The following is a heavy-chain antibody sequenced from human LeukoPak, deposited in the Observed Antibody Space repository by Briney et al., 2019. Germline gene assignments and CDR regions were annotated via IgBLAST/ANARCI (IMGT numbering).Heavy chain of an antibody. D-gene: IGHD3-3*01. V-gene: IGHV3-33*01. CDR2: IWYDGSNK. Sequence: PGGPLRLSCVASGFTFSSYGMHWVRQAPGKGLEWVAVIWYDGSNKYYADSVKGRFTISRDNPKNTLYLQMNSLRAEDTAVYYCARDRQDLWSGYPKYYFDYWGQGTLVTVSS. J-gene: IGHJ4*02. CDR1: GFTFSSYG. CDR3: ARDRQDLWSGYPKYYFDY.